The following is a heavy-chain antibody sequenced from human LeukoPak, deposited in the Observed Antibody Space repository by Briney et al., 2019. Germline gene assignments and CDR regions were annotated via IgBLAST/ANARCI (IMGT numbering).Heavy chain of an antibody. CDR3: ARVGVVVPAAMRSVYWFDP. V-gene: IGHV1-18*01. CDR1: GGTFTSYA. Sequence: GASVKVSCKASGGTFTSYAISWVRQAPGQGLEWMGWISAYNGNTNYAQKLQGRVTMTTDTSTSTAYMELRSLRSDDTAVYYCARVGVVVPAAMRSVYWFDPWGQGTLVTVSS. D-gene: IGHD2-2*01. J-gene: IGHJ5*02. CDR2: ISAYNGNT.